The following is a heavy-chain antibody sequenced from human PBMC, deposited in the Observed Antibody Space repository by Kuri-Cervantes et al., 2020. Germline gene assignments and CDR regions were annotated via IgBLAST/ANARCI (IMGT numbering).Heavy chain of an antibody. J-gene: IGHJ4*02. Sequence: GGSLRLSCAASGFTFDDYAMHWVRQAPGKGLEWVSGISWNSGSIGYADSVKGRFTISRDNAKNSLYLQMNSLRAEDTALYYCAKDIGTYYDIWTGYYALDYWGQGNLVTVSS. V-gene: IGHV3-9*01. CDR1: GFTFDDYA. D-gene: IGHD3-9*01. CDR2: ISWNSGSI. CDR3: AKDIGTYYDIWTGYYALDY.